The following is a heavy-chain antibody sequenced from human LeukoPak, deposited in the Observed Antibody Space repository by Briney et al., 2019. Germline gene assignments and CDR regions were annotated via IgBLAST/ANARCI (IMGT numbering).Heavy chain of an antibody. J-gene: IGHJ5*02. CDR2: INPNSGGT. CDR1: GGTFSGYY. Sequence: GSSVKVSCKASGGTFSGYYMHWVRQAPGQGLEWMGWINPNSGGTNYAQKFQGWVTMTRDTSISTAYMELSRLRSDDTAVYYCARGGSSWTTPYNWFDPWGQGTLVTVSS. CDR3: ARGGSSWTTPYNWFDP. V-gene: IGHV1-2*04. D-gene: IGHD6-13*01.